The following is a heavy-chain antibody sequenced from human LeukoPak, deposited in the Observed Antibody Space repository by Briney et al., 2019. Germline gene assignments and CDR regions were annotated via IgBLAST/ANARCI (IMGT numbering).Heavy chain of an antibody. CDR3: ARDSSRAVAGSFWFGP. V-gene: IGHV3-21*01. Sequence: GGSLRLSCAASGFTFSSYSMNWVRQAPGKGLEWVSSISSSSSYIYYADSVKGRFTISRDNAKNSLYLQMNSLRAEDTAVYYCARDSSRAVAGSFWFGPWGQGTLVTVSS. J-gene: IGHJ5*02. CDR2: ISSSSSYI. D-gene: IGHD6-19*01. CDR1: GFTFSSYS.